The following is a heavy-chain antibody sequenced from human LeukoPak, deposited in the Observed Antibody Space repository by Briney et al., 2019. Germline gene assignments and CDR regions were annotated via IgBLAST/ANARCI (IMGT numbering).Heavy chain of an antibody. CDR3: ARGLGRDYYDSSGYYYYDY. CDR1: GFTFSSYA. D-gene: IGHD3-22*01. Sequence: GGSLRLSCAASGFTFSSYAMHWVRQAPGKWLEWVAVISYDGSNKYYADSAKGRFTISRDNSKNTLYLQMNSLRAEDTAVYYCARGLGRDYYDSSGYYYYDYWGQGTLVTVSS. V-gene: IGHV3-30*04. J-gene: IGHJ4*02. CDR2: ISYDGSNK.